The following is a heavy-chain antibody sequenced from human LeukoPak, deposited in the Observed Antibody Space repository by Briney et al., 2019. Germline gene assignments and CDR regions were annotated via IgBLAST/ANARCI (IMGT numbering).Heavy chain of an antibody. V-gene: IGHV1-69*06. J-gene: IGHJ6*03. D-gene: IGHD2-15*01. Sequence: GASVKVSCKASGGTFSSYAISWVRQAPGQGLEWMGGIIPIFGTANYAQKFQGRVTITADKSTSTAYMELSSLRSEDTAVYYCARAGGLEYCSGGSCYPNYYYYYMDVWGKGTTVTVSS. CDR2: IIPIFGTA. CDR3: ARAGGLEYCSGGSCYPNYYYYYMDV. CDR1: GGTFSSYA.